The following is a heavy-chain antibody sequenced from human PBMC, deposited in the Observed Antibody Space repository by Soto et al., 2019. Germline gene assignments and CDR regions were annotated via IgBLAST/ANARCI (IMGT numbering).Heavy chain of an antibody. Sequence: GGSLRLSCAAPGFPVHSNYMSWVRQAPGKGLEWVSVIYSGGSTYYADSVKGRFTISRDNSKNTLYLQMNSLRAEDTAVYYCARVRGYPYYYYMDVWGKGTTVTVSS. CDR2: IYSGGST. J-gene: IGHJ6*03. CDR1: GFPVHSNY. V-gene: IGHV3-66*01. CDR3: ARVRGYPYYYYMDV. D-gene: IGHD3-22*01.